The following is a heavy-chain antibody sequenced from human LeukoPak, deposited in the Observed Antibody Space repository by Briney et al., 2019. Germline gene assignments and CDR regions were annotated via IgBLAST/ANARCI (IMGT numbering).Heavy chain of an antibody. CDR3: ARRPRGVIIKTWFDS. V-gene: IGHV4-34*01. D-gene: IGHD3-10*01. CDR2: INHSGSA. J-gene: IGHJ5*01. Sequence: SSETLSLTCAVYDASFSGYYCSWIRQPPGKGLEWIGEINHSGSANYNPSRKSRVTIFLDTSKNQFSLNLSSVTAADTAVYYCARRPRGVIIKTWFDSWGQGTLVTVSS. CDR1: DASFSGYY.